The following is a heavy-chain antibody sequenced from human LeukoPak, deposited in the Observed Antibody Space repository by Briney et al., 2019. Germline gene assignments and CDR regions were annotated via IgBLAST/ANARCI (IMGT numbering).Heavy chain of an antibody. V-gene: IGHV4-61*08. CDR3: ARDRTYYDFWSGYLNYYYGMDV. D-gene: IGHD3-3*01. CDR1: GGSISSGGYY. J-gene: IGHJ6*02. CDR2: IYYSGST. Sequence: SETLSLTCSVSGGSISSGGYYWGWIRQHPGKGLEWIGYIYYSGSTNYNPSLKSRVTISVDTSKNQFSLKLSSVTAADTAVYYCARDRTYYDFWSGYLNYYYGMDVWGQGTTVTVSS.